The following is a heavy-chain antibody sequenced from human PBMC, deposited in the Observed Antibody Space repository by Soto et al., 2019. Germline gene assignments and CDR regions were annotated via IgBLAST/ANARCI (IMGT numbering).Heavy chain of an antibody. CDR3: TTAGYGDHGVY. J-gene: IGHJ4*02. D-gene: IGHD4-17*01. V-gene: IGHV3-15*01. CDR1: GFTFTNAW. Sequence: PGGSLRLSCAASGFTFTNAWMNWVRQAPGKGLEWVGRIKSKTDGWTTDYAAPVKGRFTISRGDSKNTLYLQMNTLKTEDTAVYYCTTAGYGDHGVYWGQGTLVTVSS. CDR2: IKSKTDGWTT.